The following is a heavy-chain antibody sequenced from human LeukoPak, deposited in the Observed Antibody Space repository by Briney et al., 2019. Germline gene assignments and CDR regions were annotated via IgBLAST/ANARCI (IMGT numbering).Heavy chain of an antibody. D-gene: IGHD2-15*01. CDR2: SQTTKPNSCTT. CDR1: GFAITDHH. J-gene: IGHJ4*02. Sequence: TGGSLRLSCAASGFAITDHHMDWVRRAPGKGMGWVGRSQTTKPNSCTTEYAASVKGRFTISRDDSKNSLYLQLYSLKPEDTAVYYWVRVVTTGRGWYHFDNWGPGTLVNVSS. CDR3: VRVVTTGRGWYHFDN. V-gene: IGHV3-72*01.